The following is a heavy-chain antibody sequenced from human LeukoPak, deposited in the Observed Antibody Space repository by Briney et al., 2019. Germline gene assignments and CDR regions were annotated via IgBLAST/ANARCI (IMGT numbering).Heavy chain of an antibody. CDR1: GYTLTELS. J-gene: IGHJ4*02. Sequence: ASVKVSCKVSGYTLTELSMHWVRQAPGKGLEWMGGFDPEVGETIYAQKFQGRVTMTEDTSTDTAYMELSSLRSEDTAVYYCATGNYYGSGSYPTFDYWGQGTLVTVSS. CDR3: ATGNYYGSGSYPTFDY. CDR2: FDPEVGET. V-gene: IGHV1-24*01. D-gene: IGHD3-10*01.